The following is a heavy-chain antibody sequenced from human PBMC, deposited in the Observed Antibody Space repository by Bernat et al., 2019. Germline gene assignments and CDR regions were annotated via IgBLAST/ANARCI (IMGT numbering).Heavy chain of an antibody. CDR2: ISYDGNNK. D-gene: IGHD3-3*01. V-gene: IGHV3-33*01. J-gene: IGHJ4*02. Sequence: QVHLVESGGGVVQPGRSLRLSCAASGFTFSASGMDWVRQAPGKGLEWVSLISYDGNNKNYADSVKGRFTISRDNSKNTVYLQMDSLRDEDSAIYYCARHGSEWSRDHWGLGTLVTVSS. CDR3: ARHGSEWSRDH. CDR1: GFTFSASG.